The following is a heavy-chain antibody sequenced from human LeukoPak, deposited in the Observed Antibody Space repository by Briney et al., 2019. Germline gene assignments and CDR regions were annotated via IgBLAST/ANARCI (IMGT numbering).Heavy chain of an antibody. D-gene: IGHD3-22*01. CDR2: INPNSGGT. CDR1: GYTFTGYY. V-gene: IGHV1-2*06. CDR3: ARDRYYYDSSGYCDH. J-gene: IGHJ4*02. Sequence: ASVKVSCKASGYTFTGYYMHWVRQAPGQGLEWMGRINPNSGGTNYAQKFQGRVTMTRDTSISTAYMELSRLRSDDTAVYYCARDRYYYDSSGYCDHWGQGTLVTVSS.